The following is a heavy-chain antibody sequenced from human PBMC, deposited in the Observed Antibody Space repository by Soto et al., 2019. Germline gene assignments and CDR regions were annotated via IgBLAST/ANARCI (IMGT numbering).Heavy chain of an antibody. CDR1: GFTFSIYA. CDR3: AKARGPRRQWFIDPFDY. V-gene: IGHV3-30*18. Sequence: QVQLVESGGGVVQPGRSLRVSCAASGFTFSIYAMHWVRQAPGTGLEWVAVISYDGTKTYYADSVKGRFTISRDNSKNTVYLQMNSLRDEDTAVYYCAKARGPRRQWFIDPFDYWGQGTLVTVSP. J-gene: IGHJ4*02. CDR2: ISYDGTKT. D-gene: IGHD3-22*01.